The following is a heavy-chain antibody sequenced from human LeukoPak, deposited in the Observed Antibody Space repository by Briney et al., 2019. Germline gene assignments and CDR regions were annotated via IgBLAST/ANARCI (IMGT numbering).Heavy chain of an antibody. CDR2: VYYSGTT. CDR1: RGSITTYY. D-gene: IGHD6-19*01. V-gene: IGHV4-59*01. CDR3: ANLVIHTSSGWHLDS. Sequence: SETLSLTCTVSRGSITTYYWSWIRQPPGKGLEWLGYVYYSGTTDYNPSLKSRISMSVDTSRNQFSLNLNPVTAADTAFYYCANLVIHTSSGWHLDSWGQGTLVTVSS. J-gene: IGHJ4*02.